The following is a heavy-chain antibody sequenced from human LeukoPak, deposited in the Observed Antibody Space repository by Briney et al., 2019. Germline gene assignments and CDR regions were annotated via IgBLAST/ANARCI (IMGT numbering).Heavy chain of an antibody. CDR2: IYYTGST. D-gene: IGHD6-19*01. CDR3: ARVLDSSGWYSFDY. Sequence: RASETLSLTCSVSGGSVSRGSYYWSWIRQPPGKGLECIGYIYYTGSTNYNPSLKSRVTISVDTSKNQFSLKLSSVTAADTAVYCCARVLDSSGWYSFDYWGQGTLVTVSS. V-gene: IGHV4-61*01. J-gene: IGHJ4*02. CDR1: GGSVSRGSYY.